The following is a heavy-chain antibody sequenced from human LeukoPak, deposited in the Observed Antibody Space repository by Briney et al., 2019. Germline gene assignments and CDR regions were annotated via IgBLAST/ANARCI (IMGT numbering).Heavy chain of an antibody. V-gene: IGHV4-30-2*01. CDR1: GGSISSGGYS. D-gene: IGHD2/OR15-2a*01. Sequence: SETLSLTCAVSGGSISSGGYSWSWIRQPPGKGLEWIGYIYHSGSTYYNPSLKSRVTISVDRSKNQFSLKLSSVTAADTAVYYCARQVVIIPSSRGGPWFDPWGQGTLVAVSS. CDR3: ARQVVIIPSSRGGPWFDP. J-gene: IGHJ5*01. CDR2: IYHSGST.